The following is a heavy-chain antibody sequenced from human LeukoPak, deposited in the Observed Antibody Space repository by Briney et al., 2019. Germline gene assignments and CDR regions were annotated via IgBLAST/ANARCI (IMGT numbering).Heavy chain of an antibody. CDR2: ISGSGGST. Sequence: GGSLRLSCAASGFTLSSYAMSWVRQAPGKGLEWVSAISGSGGSTYYADSVRGRFTISRDSSKNTLYLQMNSLRAEDTAVYYFAREAIAGAGIGGNPLEVWGQGTTVTVSS. V-gene: IGHV3-23*01. CDR3: AREAIAGAGIGGNPLEV. D-gene: IGHD6-13*01. CDR1: GFTLSSYA. J-gene: IGHJ6*02.